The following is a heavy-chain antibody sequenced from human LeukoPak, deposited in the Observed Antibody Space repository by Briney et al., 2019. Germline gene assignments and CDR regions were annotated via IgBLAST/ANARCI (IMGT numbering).Heavy chain of an antibody. J-gene: IGHJ4*02. CDR1: GFTFSGFG. CDR2: ISYDGNNK. Sequence: PGGSLRLSCAASGFTFSGFGMHWVRQAPGKGLEWVSVISYDGNNKYYTDSVKGRFTISRDNSKNTVFLQMNSLRAEDTAVYYCARNRGDPSYFDYWGQGTLVTVSS. D-gene: IGHD4-17*01. CDR3: ARNRGDPSYFDY. V-gene: IGHV3-30*03.